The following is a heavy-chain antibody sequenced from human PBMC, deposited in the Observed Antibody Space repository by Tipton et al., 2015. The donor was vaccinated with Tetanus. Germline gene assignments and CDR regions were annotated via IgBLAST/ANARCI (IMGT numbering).Heavy chain of an antibody. D-gene: IGHD3-10*01. CDR3: TTSAELAYPYNYYGLDV. J-gene: IGHJ6*02. V-gene: IGHV3-15*01. Sequence: WIRQAPGKGLEWVGLIRSKTDRETTDYAVPVKGRFTISRDDSKSTLYLQMNSLKTEDTGVYYCTTSAELAYPYNYYGLDVWGQGTTVTVSS. CDR2: IRSKTDRETT.